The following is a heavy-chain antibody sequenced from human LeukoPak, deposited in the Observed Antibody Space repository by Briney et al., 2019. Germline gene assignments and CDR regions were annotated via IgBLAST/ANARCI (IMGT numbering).Heavy chain of an antibody. Sequence: PGGSLRLSCAASGFTFSSYAMSWVRQAPGKGLEWVSAISGSGGSTYYADSVKGRFTISRDNSKNTLYLQMNSLRAEGTAVYYCASLMGYCSSTSCQNFDYWGQGTLVTVSS. J-gene: IGHJ4*02. D-gene: IGHD2-2*01. V-gene: IGHV3-23*01. CDR1: GFTFSSYA. CDR2: ISGSGGST. CDR3: ASLMGYCSSTSCQNFDY.